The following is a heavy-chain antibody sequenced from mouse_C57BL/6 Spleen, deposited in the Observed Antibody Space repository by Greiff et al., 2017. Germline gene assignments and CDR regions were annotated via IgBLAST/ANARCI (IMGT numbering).Heavy chain of an antibody. CDR2: IYPGDGDT. CDR1: GYAFSSSW. Sequence: VQLQQSGPELVKPGASVKISCKASGYAFSSSWMNWVKQRPGKGLEWIGRIYPGDGDTNYNGKFKGKATLTADKSSSTAHMQLSSLTSEDSAVYFCARRGDYSNYVGYFDVWGTGTTVTVSS. CDR3: ARRGDYSNYVGYFDV. D-gene: IGHD2-5*01. V-gene: IGHV1-82*01. J-gene: IGHJ1*03.